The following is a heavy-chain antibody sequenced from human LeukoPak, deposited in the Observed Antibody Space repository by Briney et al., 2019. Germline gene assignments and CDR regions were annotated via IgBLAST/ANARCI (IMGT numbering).Heavy chain of an antibody. Sequence: PSETLSLTCTVSGGSISSYYWSWIRQPPGKGLEWIGYVHYSGSTNYNPSLKSRVTISVDTSKNQFSLKLSSVTAADTAVYYCARVLRVVIAEDAFDIWGQGTMVTVSS. CDR2: VHYSGST. CDR1: GGSISSYY. J-gene: IGHJ3*02. V-gene: IGHV4-59*12. D-gene: IGHD2-21*01. CDR3: ARVLRVVIAEDAFDI.